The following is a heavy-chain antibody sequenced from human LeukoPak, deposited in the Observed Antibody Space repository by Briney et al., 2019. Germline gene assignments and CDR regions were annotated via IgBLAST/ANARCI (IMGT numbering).Heavy chain of an antibody. D-gene: IGHD4-17*01. J-gene: IGHJ4*02. CDR2: IIPIFGTA. Sequence: SVKVSCKASGGTFSSYAISWVRQAPGQGLEWMGRIIPIFGTANYAQKFQGRVTITADTSTDTAYMELSSLRSEDTAVYYCATGIYGELTLFDYWGQGTLVTVSS. V-gene: IGHV1-69*06. CDR1: GGTFSSYA. CDR3: ATGIYGELTLFDY.